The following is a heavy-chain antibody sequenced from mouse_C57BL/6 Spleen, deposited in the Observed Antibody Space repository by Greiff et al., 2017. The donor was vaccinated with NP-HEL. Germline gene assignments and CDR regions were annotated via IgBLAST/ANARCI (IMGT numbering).Heavy chain of an antibody. D-gene: IGHD1-1*01. CDR2: IYPGDGDT. CDR3: TIINEAGFAY. J-gene: IGHJ3*01. CDR1: GYAFSSSW. Sequence: QVHVKQSGPELVKPGASVKISCKASGYAFSSSWMNWVKRRPGKGLEWIGRIYPGDGDTNYNGKFKGKATLTAAKSTSTAYMQLSSLTSEDSAVYGCTIINEAGFAYWGQGTLVTVSA. V-gene: IGHV1-82*01.